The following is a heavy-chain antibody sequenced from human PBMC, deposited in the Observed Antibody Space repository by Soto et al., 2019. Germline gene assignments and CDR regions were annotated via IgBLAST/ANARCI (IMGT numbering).Heavy chain of an antibody. Sequence: VASLKVSCKASGYTFTGYYMHWVRQAPGQGLEWMGIINPSGGSTSYAQKFQGRVTMTRDTSTSTVYMELSSLRSEDTAVYYCARERGGSSSSGAFDIWGQGTMVTVSS. D-gene: IGHD6-6*01. CDR1: GYTFTGYY. CDR3: ARERGGSSSSGAFDI. J-gene: IGHJ3*02. V-gene: IGHV1-46*01. CDR2: INPSGGST.